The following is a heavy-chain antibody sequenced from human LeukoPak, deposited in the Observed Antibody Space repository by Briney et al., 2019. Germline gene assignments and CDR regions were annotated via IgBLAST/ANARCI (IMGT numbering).Heavy chain of an antibody. CDR3: ASIRQADYYDSSGYLDY. V-gene: IGHV4-39*07. D-gene: IGHD3-22*01. Sequence: SETLSVTCTVCGGSLSSSSYYWRWLRQPPGTGLEWVGSIYYSGGTYYNPSLKSRVTLSVDKSKNQFSLKLSSVTAADTAVYYCASIRQADYYDSSGYLDYWGQGTLVTVSS. J-gene: IGHJ4*02. CDR1: GGSLSSSSYY. CDR2: IYYSGGT.